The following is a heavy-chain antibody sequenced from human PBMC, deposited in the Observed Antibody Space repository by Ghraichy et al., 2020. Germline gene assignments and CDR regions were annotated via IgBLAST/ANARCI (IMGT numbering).Heavy chain of an antibody. Sequence: GGSLRLSCAASGFTFINYCMTWVRQAPGKGLEWVSTITGSGTNTYYADSVKGRFTISRDNSKNTLNLQMNSLRAEDTALYYCARLRGPKIPAAEDFWGQGTLVTFSS. CDR3: ARLRGPKIPAAEDF. J-gene: IGHJ4*02. V-gene: IGHV3-23*01. CDR2: ITGSGTNT. D-gene: IGHD6-13*01. CDR1: GFTFINYC.